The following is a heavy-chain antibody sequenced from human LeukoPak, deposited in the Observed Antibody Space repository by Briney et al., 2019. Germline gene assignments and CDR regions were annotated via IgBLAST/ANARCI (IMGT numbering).Heavy chain of an antibody. D-gene: IGHD1-26*01. Sequence: SETLSLTCAVYGGSFSGYYWSWIRQPPGKGLEWIGEINHSGSTNYNPSLKSRVTVSVDTSKNQFSLKLRSVTAADTAVYYCARGGWEIPEGYFDFWGQGTRVTVSS. CDR1: GGSFSGYY. J-gene: IGHJ4*02. CDR3: ARGGWEIPEGYFDF. V-gene: IGHV4-34*01. CDR2: INHSGST.